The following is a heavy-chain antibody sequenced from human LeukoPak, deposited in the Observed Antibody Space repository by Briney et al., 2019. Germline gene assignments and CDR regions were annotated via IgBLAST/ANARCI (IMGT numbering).Heavy chain of an antibody. CDR3: ATQPPGSHYYYYYYMDV. Sequence: KTSETLSLTCAVYGGSFSGYYWSWIRQPPGKGLEWIGEINHSGSTNYNPSLKSRVTISVDTSKNQFSLKLSSVTAADTAVYYCATQPPGSHYYYYYYMDVWGKGTTVTISS. D-gene: IGHD3-10*01. V-gene: IGHV4-34*01. CDR1: GGSFSGYY. J-gene: IGHJ6*03. CDR2: INHSGST.